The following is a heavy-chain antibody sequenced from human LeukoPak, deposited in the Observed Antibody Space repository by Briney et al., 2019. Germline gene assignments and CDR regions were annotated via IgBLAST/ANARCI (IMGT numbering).Heavy chain of an antibody. CDR1: GGSFSGY. CDR3: ARDHPKYSSGWYYFDY. D-gene: IGHD6-19*01. V-gene: IGHV4-34*01. CDR2: INHSGST. J-gene: IGHJ4*02. Sequence: SETLSLTCAVYGGSFSGYWSWIRQPPGKGLQWIGEINHSGSTNYNPSLKSRVTISVDTSKNQFSLNLSSVTAADTAVYYCARDHPKYSSGWYYFDYWGQGTLVTVSS.